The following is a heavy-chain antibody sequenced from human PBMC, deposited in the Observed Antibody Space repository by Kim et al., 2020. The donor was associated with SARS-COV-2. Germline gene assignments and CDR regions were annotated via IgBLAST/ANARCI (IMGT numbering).Heavy chain of an antibody. J-gene: IGHJ4*02. CDR1: GFTFSSYE. V-gene: IGHV3-48*03. D-gene: IGHD3-10*01. Sequence: GGSLRLSCAASGFTFSSYEMNWVRQAPGKGLEWVSYISSSGSTIYYADSVKGRFTISRDNAKNSLYLQMNSLRAEDTAVYYCARMVRGVIIIGWGEYYFDYWGQGTLVTVSS. CDR3: ARMVRGVIIIGWGEYYFDY. CDR2: ISSSGSTI.